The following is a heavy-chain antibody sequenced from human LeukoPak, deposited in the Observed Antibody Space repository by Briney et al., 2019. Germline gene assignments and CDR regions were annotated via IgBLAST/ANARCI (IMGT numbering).Heavy chain of an antibody. CDR1: GFTVSSNY. J-gene: IGHJ4*02. V-gene: IGHV3-66*01. CDR3: ARESSGWPIDY. CDR2: ISSGGTT. D-gene: IGHD6-19*01. Sequence: PGGSLRLSCAASGFTVSSNYMNWVRQAPGKGLEWVSFISSGGTTYYADSVKGRFTISRDNSKNTLYLQMSSLRAEDTAVYYCARESSGWPIDYWGQGTLVTVSS.